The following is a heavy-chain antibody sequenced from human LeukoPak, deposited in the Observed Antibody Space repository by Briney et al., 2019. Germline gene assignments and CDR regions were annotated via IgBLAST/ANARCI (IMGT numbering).Heavy chain of an antibody. J-gene: IGHJ4*02. CDR3: AARSDYQGTLDY. CDR1: GGSISSGDYY. Sequence: SETLSLTCTVSGGSISSGDYYWSWIRQPPGEGLEWIGYVYYSGSAYYNPSLKSRVTIPVDTSKNQFSLKLSSVTAADTAVYYCAARSDYQGTLDYWGQGTLVTVSS. D-gene: IGHD4-17*01. CDR2: VYYSGSA. V-gene: IGHV4-30-4*08.